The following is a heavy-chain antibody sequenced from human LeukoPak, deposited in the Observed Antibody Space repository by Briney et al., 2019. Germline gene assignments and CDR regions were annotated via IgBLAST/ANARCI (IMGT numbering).Heavy chain of an antibody. CDR1: GGSISSYY. Sequence: PSETLSLTCTVSGGSISSYYWSWIRQPPGKGLEWIGYIYYSGSTNYNPSLKSRVTISVDTSKNQFSLKLSSVTAADTAVYYCARHVMYSANWFDPWGQGTLVTVSS. D-gene: IGHD6-13*01. J-gene: IGHJ5*02. V-gene: IGHV4-59*08. CDR3: ARHVMYSANWFDP. CDR2: IYYSGST.